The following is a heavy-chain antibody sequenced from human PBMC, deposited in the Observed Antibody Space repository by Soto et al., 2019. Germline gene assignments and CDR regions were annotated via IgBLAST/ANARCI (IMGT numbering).Heavy chain of an antibody. Sequence: ASVKVSCKVSGYTLTELSMHWVRQAPGKGLEWMGGFDPEDGETIYAQKFQGRVTMTEDTSTDTAYMELSSLRSEDTAVYYCATGPRIAAAGPHFFYWGQGTLVTVSS. J-gene: IGHJ4*02. V-gene: IGHV1-24*01. CDR1: GYTLTELS. CDR3: ATGPRIAAAGPHFFY. CDR2: FDPEDGET. D-gene: IGHD6-13*01.